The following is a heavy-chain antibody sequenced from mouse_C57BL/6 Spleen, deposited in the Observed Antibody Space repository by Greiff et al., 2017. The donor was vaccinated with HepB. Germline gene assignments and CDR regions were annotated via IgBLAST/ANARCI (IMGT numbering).Heavy chain of an antibody. Sequence: EVKLMESGEGLVKPGGSLKLSCAASGFTFSSYAMSWVRQTPEKRLEWVAYISSGGDYIYYADTVKGRFTISRDNARNTLYLQMSSLKSEDTAMYYCTIYYGSSYEAWFAYWGQGTLVTVSA. J-gene: IGHJ3*01. CDR2: ISSGGDYI. CDR1: GFTFSSYA. CDR3: TIYYGSSYEAWFAY. D-gene: IGHD1-1*01. V-gene: IGHV5-9-1*02.